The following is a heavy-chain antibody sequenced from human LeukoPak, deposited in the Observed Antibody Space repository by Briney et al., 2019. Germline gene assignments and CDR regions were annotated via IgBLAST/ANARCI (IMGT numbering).Heavy chain of an antibody. CDR3: AKGLGSVGCSSTSCFTGDYMDV. J-gene: IGHJ6*03. CDR2: IWYDGSNK. D-gene: IGHD2-2*02. CDR1: GFTFSSYG. Sequence: QPGGSLRLSCAASGFTFSSYGMHWVRQAPGKGLEWVAVIWYDGSNKYYADSVKGQFTISRDNSKNTLYLQMNSLRAEDTAVYYCAKGLGSVGCSSTSCFTGDYMDVWGKGTTVTVSS. V-gene: IGHV3-30*02.